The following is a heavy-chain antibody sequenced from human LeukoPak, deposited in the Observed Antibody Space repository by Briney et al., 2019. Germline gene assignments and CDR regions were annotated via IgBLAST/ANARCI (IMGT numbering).Heavy chain of an antibody. D-gene: IGHD6-13*01. V-gene: IGHV5-51*01. Sequence: GESLQISCKGSGYSFTSYWIGWVRQMPGKGLEWMGIIYPGDSDTRYSPSFQGQVTISADKSISTAYLQWSSLKASDTAMYYCARHGPLPSSSWSPNHDAFDIWGQGTMVTVSS. CDR1: GYSFTSYW. J-gene: IGHJ3*02. CDR3: ARHGPLPSSSWSPNHDAFDI. CDR2: IYPGDSDT.